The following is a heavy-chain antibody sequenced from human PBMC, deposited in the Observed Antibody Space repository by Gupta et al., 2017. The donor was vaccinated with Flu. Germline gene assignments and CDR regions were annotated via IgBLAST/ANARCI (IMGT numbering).Heavy chain of an antibody. CDR3: VKDLDISGWYRGSDY. V-gene: IGHV3-23*01. J-gene: IGHJ4*02. Sequence: VQLLESGGGLVQPGGSLRLSCAASGFHFRTYAMSWVRQAPGTGLEWVAAINGDGDSTYYADSVKGRFTISRDKSKSTLYLQMNSLRAEDTAVYYCVKDLDISGWYRGSDYWGQGSLVTVSS. D-gene: IGHD6-19*01. CDR1: GFHFRTYA. CDR2: INGDGDST.